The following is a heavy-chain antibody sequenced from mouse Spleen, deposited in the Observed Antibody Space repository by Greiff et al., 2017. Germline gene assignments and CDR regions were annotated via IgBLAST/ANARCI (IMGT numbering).Heavy chain of an antibody. D-gene: IGHD1-1*01. CDR2: IYPGSGST. J-gene: IGHJ4*01. CDR3: ARRGYYGSSFYAMDY. Sequence: QVQLKQSGAELVKPGASVKMSCKASGYTFTSYWITWVKQRPGQGLEWIGDIYPGSGSTNYNEKFKSKATLTVDTSSSTAYMQLSSLTSEDSAVYYCARRGYYGSSFYAMDYWGQGTSVTVSS. CDR1: GYTFTSYW. V-gene: IGHV1-55*01.